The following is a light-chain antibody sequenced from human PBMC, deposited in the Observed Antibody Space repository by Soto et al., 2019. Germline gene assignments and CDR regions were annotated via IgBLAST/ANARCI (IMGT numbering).Light chain of an antibody. J-gene: IGKJ1*01. CDR1: QSLLHSHGYHY. Sequence: DIVMSQSPLSLPVTPGEPASISCRSSQSLLHSHGYHYLDWYLQKPGQSPQLLIYLTSNRASGVPDRFSGSGSGTDFTLTISSLQPEDFATYYCLQDYNYPWTFGQGTKVDIK. CDR2: LTS. CDR3: LQDYNYPWT. V-gene: IGKV2-28*01.